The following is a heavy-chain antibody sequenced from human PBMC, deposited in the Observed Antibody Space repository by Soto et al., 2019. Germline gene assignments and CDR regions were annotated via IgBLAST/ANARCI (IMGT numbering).Heavy chain of an antibody. V-gene: IGHV4-39*01. CDR2: MDYSGST. CDR3: ARHDGTAG. D-gene: IGHD6-13*01. Sequence: QLQLQESGPGLVKPSETLSLTCTVSGDSVSINTYSWGWIRQSPVTGLQWIGSMDYSGSTYYNPSPRSRASISVDTSKNQLSLRLTSVTVADTATYYCARHDGTAGRGQGSLVTVST. CDR1: GDSVSINTYS. J-gene: IGHJ1*01.